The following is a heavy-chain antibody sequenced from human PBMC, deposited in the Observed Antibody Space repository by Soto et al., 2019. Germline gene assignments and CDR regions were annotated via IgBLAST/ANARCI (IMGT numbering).Heavy chain of an antibody. J-gene: IGHJ3*02. V-gene: IGHV1-18*01. D-gene: IGHD6-13*01. CDR3: ARDPAAAAVDAFDI. CDR2: ISAYNGNT. CDR1: GYTFTSYG. Sequence: ASVKVSCKASGYTFTSYGISWVRQAPGQGLEWMGWISAYNGNTNYAQKLQGRVTMTTDTSTSTAYMELRSLRSDDTAVYYCARDPAAAAVDAFDIWSQGTMVTVSS.